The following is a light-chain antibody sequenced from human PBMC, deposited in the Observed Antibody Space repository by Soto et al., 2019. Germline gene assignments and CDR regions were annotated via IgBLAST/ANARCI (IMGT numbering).Light chain of an antibody. Sequence: QSALTQPAPVSGSPGQSITISCTGANSDVGSYNLVSWYQQHPGKAPKFMIYEGSKRPSGVSIRFSGSKSGNTASLTISGLQAEDEADYYCCSYAGRSTYVFGTGTKLTVL. CDR2: EGS. V-gene: IGLV2-23*01. CDR3: CSYAGRSTYV. CDR1: NSDVGSYNL. J-gene: IGLJ1*01.